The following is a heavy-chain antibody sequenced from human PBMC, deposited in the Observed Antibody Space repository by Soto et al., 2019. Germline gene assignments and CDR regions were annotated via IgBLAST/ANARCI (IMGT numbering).Heavy chain of an antibody. Sequence: ASVKVSCKASGYTFTSYGISWVRQAPGQGLEWMGWISAYNGNTNYAQKLQGRVTMTTDTSTSTAYMELRSLRSDDTAVYYWSRVSVAGTIGDYWGQGTLVTVSS. D-gene: IGHD6-19*01. V-gene: IGHV1-18*01. J-gene: IGHJ4*02. CDR1: GYTFTSYG. CDR3: SRVSVAGTIGDY. CDR2: ISAYNGNT.